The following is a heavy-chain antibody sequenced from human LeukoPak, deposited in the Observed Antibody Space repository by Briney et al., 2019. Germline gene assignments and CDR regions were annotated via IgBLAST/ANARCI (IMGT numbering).Heavy chain of an antibody. Sequence: KPSETLSLTCTVSGGSISSYYWSWIRQPAGKGLEWIGRIYTSGSTNYNPSLKSRVTMSVDTSKNQFSLKLSSVTAADTAVYYCARASPLWFGELSDAFDIWGQGTMVTVSS. CDR3: ARASPLWFGELSDAFDI. J-gene: IGHJ3*02. D-gene: IGHD3-10*01. V-gene: IGHV4-4*07. CDR2: IYTSGST. CDR1: GGSISSYY.